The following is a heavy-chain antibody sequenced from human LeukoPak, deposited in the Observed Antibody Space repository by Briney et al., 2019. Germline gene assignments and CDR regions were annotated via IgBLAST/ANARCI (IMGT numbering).Heavy chain of an antibody. CDR2: MWYDGSKD. CDR1: GFSFSTYG. D-gene: IGHD6-6*01. Sequence: PGKSLRLSCAASGFSFSTYGIHWVRQAPGKGLEWVAVMWYDGSKDYYADSVKGRFTISRDTSKNTLYLQMNNLRAEDTAVYYCAKDRETYEYTFDYWGQGTLVIVSS. J-gene: IGHJ4*02. V-gene: IGHV3-33*06. CDR3: AKDRETYEYTFDY.